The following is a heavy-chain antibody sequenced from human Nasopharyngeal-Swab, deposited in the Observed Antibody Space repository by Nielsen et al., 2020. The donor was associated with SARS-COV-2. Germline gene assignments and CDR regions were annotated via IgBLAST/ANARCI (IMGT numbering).Heavy chain of an antibody. Sequence: SQTLSLTCAVYGGSFSGYYWSWIRQPPGKGLEWIGEINHSGSTNYNPSLKSRVTISVDTSKNQFSLKLSSVTAADTAVYYCARLTLRFLEFNYWGQGTLVTVSS. V-gene: IGHV4-34*01. CDR2: INHSGST. D-gene: IGHD3-3*01. CDR3: ARLTLRFLEFNY. CDR1: GGSFSGYY. J-gene: IGHJ4*02.